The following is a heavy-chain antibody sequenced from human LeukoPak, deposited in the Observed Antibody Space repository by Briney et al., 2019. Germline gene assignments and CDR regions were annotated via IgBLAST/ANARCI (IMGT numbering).Heavy chain of an antibody. J-gene: IGHJ6*03. CDR2: IRYDGSNT. Sequence: GESLKISCAASEFTFSSYAMHWVRQAPDKGLEWVAFIRYDGSNTYYADSVKGRFTISRDNSKNTLYLQMNRLRAEDTAVYYCARGSRAIVATKFARGRYMDVWGKGTTVTVSS. V-gene: IGHV3-30*02. CDR3: ARGSRAIVATKFARGRYMDV. D-gene: IGHD5-12*01. CDR1: EFTFSSYA.